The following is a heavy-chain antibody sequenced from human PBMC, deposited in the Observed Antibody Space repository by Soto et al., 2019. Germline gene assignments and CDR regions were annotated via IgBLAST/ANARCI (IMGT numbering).Heavy chain of an antibody. D-gene: IGHD3-10*01. CDR2: MNPNSGNT. Sequence: WASVKVSCKASGYTFTSYDINWVRQATGQGLEWMGWMNPNSGNTGYAQKFQGRVTMTRNTSISTAYMELSSLRSEDTAVYYCARGPMVRGVTPFDYWGQGTLVTVSS. CDR3: ARGPMVRGVTPFDY. CDR1: GYTFTSYD. J-gene: IGHJ4*02. V-gene: IGHV1-8*01.